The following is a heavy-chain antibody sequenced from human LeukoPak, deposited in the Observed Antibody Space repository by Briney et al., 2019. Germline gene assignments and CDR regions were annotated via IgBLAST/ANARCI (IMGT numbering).Heavy chain of an antibody. J-gene: IGHJ4*02. V-gene: IGHV1-18*01. CDR3: AREASVDIVGTIYYFDY. CDR1: GYTFTSYG. D-gene: IGHD5-12*01. CDR2: ISAYNGKT. Sequence: ASVKVSCKASGYTFTSYGISWVRQAPGQGLEWMGWISAYNGKTNYAQKLQGRVTMTTDTSTSTAYMELRSLRSDDTAVYYCAREASVDIVGTIYYFDYCRQGTLVTVSS.